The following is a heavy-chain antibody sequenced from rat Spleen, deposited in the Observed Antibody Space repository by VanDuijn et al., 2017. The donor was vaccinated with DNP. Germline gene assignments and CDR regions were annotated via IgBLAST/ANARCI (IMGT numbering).Heavy chain of an antibody. J-gene: IGHJ4*01. CDR1: GFTFSDSA. CDR3: ARHDHYGNYHFYAMDA. CDR2: IIYDGSHT. D-gene: IGHD1-12*03. V-gene: IGHV5-17*01. Sequence: EVHLVESGGGVVQPGNSLKLSCVASGFTFSDSAMAWVRQSPKKGLEWVATIIYDGSHTFYRDSVQGRFTISRDNPKTTLYLQMDSLRSEDTATYFCARHDHYGNYHFYAMDAWGQGTSVTVSS.